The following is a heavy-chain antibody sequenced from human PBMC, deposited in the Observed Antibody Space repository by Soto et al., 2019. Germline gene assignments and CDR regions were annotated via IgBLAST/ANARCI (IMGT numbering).Heavy chain of an antibody. CDR3: ARVGSGDAFDI. CDR1: GFTFSSYE. D-gene: IGHD3-3*01. J-gene: IGHJ3*02. CDR2: ISSSGSTI. V-gene: IGHV3-48*03. Sequence: QPGGSLRLSCAASGFTFSSYEMNWVRQAPGKGLEWVSYISSSGSTIYYADSVKGRFTISRDNAKNSLYLQMNSLRAEDTAVYYCARVGSGDAFDIWGQGTMVTVSS.